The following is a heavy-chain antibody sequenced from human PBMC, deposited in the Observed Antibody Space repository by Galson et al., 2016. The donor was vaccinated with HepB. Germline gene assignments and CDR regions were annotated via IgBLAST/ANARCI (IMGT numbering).Heavy chain of an antibody. CDR1: GFSFSSYG. Sequence: SLRLSCAASGFSFSSYGMHWVRQAPGKGLEWVAVIWDDGSNKYYADSVKGRFTISRDNYKNTLYLQMNSLRADDTAVYYCAKGKWSWNTCFDSWGQGALVIVSS. V-gene: IGHV3-33*06. D-gene: IGHD1/OR15-1a*01. CDR2: IWDDGSNK. J-gene: IGHJ4*02. CDR3: AKGKWSWNTCFDS.